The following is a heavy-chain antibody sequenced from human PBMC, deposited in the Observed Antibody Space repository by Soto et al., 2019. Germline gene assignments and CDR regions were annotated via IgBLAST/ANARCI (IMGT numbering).Heavy chain of an antibody. D-gene: IGHD2-15*01. V-gene: IGHV3-74*01. CDR2: INSDGSST. Sequence: EVQLVESGGGLVQPGGSLRLSCAASGFTFSSYWMHWVRQAPGKGLVWVSRINSDGSSTSYADSVKGRFTISRDNAKNTLYLQMNSRRAEYTAVYYCARVYCSGGCWYQLDYWGQGTLVTVSS. J-gene: IGHJ4*02. CDR3: ARVYCSGGCWYQLDY. CDR1: GFTFSSYW.